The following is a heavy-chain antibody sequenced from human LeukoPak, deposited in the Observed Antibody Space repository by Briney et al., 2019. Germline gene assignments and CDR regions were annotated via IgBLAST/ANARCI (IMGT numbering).Heavy chain of an antibody. Sequence: SSETLSLTCAVYVWSFSGYYWSWIRQPPGKGLEWIGEINHSGSTNYNSSLKSRVTISVDTSKNQFSLKLSSVTAADTAVYYCARGYYGSGSHCCHMDVWGKGTTITVS. V-gene: IGHV4-34*01. CDR1: VWSFSGYY. J-gene: IGHJ6*03. D-gene: IGHD3-10*01. CDR2: INHSGST. CDR3: ARGYYGSGSHCCHMDV.